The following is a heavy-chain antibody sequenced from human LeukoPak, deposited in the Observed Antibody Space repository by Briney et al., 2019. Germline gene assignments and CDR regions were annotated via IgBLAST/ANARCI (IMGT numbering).Heavy chain of an antibody. D-gene: IGHD1-1*01. Sequence: GGSLRLSCAASGFPFSTYSMGWVRQAPGKGLEWVSVINNYGGSTFYADSVKGRFTISRDNSKNTLYLQMNSLRAEDTAVYYCARYWNDRYFDYWGQGTLVTVSS. J-gene: IGHJ4*02. V-gene: IGHV3-23*01. CDR3: ARYWNDRYFDY. CDR1: GFPFSTYS. CDR2: INNYGGST.